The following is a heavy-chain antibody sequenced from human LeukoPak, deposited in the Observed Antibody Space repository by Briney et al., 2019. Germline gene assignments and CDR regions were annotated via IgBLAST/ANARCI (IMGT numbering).Heavy chain of an antibody. J-gene: IGHJ5*02. D-gene: IGHD3-22*01. CDR1: GFTFSSYW. CDR3: ARGGYYDSSGSNWFDP. CDR2: IKQDGSEK. Sequence: GGSLRLSCAASGFTFSSYWMSWVRQAPGKGLEWVANIKQDGSEKYYVDSVKGRSTISRDNAKNSLYLQMNSLRAEDTAVYYCARGGYYDSSGSNWFDPWGQGTLVTVSS. V-gene: IGHV3-7*04.